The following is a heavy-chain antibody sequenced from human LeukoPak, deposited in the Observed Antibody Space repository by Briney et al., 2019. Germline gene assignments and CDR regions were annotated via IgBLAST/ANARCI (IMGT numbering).Heavy chain of an antibody. V-gene: IGHV3-33*01. CDR2: IWYDGSNK. J-gene: IGHJ4*02. CDR1: GFTFSSYS. D-gene: IGHD3-22*01. Sequence: GRSLRLSCAASGFTFSSYSMHWVRQAPGKGLEWVAVIWYDGSNKYYADSVKGRFTISRDNSKNTLYLQMNSLRAEDTAVYYCARGTITMIVVDLDPFDYWGQGTLVTVSS. CDR3: ARGTITMIVVDLDPFDY.